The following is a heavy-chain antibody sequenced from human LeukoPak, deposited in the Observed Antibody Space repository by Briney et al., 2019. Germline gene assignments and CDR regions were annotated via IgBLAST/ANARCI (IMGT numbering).Heavy chain of an antibody. D-gene: IGHD1-26*01. CDR3: SGRGAGPYYFAF. CDR1: GFKFSDYH. CDR2: ISSRGRVI. Sequence: GGSLRLSCAASGFKFSDYHMNWIRQAPGKGLEWISYISSRGRVIYYADSVQGRFTVSRDTAENSWYLHMSSLRAEDTAVYYCSGRGAGPYYFAFWGQGTLVTVSS. J-gene: IGHJ4*01. V-gene: IGHV3-11*01.